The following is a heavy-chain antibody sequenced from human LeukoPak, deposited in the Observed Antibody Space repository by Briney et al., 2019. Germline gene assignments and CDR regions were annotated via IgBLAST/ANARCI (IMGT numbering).Heavy chain of an antibody. CDR2: ISAYNGNT. CDR1: GYTFTSYS. Sequence: ASVKVSCKASGYTFTSYSISWVRQAPGQGLEWMGWISAYNGNTNYAQKLQGRVTMTTDTSTRTAYMELRSLRSDDTAVYYCARAARVRPALENFDYWGQGTLVTVSS. D-gene: IGHD1-1*01. J-gene: IGHJ4*02. CDR3: ARAARVRPALENFDY. V-gene: IGHV1-18*01.